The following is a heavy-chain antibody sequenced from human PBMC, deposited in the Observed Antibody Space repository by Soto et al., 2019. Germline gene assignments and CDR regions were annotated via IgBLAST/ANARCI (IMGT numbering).Heavy chain of an antibody. V-gene: IGHV4-39*01. D-gene: IGHD2-15*01. Sequence: SETLSLTCTFSGGSISSSSYYWGWIRQPPGKGLEWIGSIYYSGSTYYNPSLKSRVTISVDTSKNQFSLKLSSVTAADTAVYYCARHVGYCSGGSCYSELLNWFDPWGQGTLVTVSS. CDR1: GGSISSSSYY. CDR3: ARHVGYCSGGSCYSELLNWFDP. J-gene: IGHJ5*02. CDR2: IYYSGST.